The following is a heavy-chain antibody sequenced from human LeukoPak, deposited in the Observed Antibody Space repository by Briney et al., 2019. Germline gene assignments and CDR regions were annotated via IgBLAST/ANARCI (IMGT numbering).Heavy chain of an antibody. CDR2: ISTYDDNT. V-gene: IGHV1-18*04. CDR3: ARASYYGSGSPPEGMDV. Sequence: ASVKVSCKASGYTFTNYGISWVRQAPGQGLEWMGWISTYDDNTNYAQKFQGRVTMTTDTSTSTAYMELRSLRSDDTAVYYCARASYYGSGSPPEGMDVWGKGTTVIVSS. CDR1: GYTFTNYG. J-gene: IGHJ6*04. D-gene: IGHD3-10*01.